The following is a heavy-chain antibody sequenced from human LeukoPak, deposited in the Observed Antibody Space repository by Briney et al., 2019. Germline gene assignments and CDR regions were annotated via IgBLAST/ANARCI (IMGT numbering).Heavy chain of an antibody. CDR3: ASGGSYYYYGMDV. CDR2: IYYSGST. D-gene: IGHD1-26*01. V-gene: IGHV4-59*01. J-gene: IGHJ6*02. CDR1: GGSISSYY. Sequence: SETLSLTCTVSGGSISSYYWSWIRQPPGKGLEWIGYIYYSGSTNYNPSLKSRVTISVDTSKNQFSLKLSSVTVVDTAVYYCASGGSYYYYGMDVWGQGTTVTVSS.